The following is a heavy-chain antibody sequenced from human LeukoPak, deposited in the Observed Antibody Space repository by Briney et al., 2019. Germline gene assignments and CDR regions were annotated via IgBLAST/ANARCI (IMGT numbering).Heavy chain of an antibody. Sequence: GGSLRPSCVASGFTVSSNYMSWVRQAPGKGLEWVSVIYSGGSTYYADSVKGRFTISRDNSKNTLYLQMNSLRAEDTAVYYCAREMVEMATFHYYYGMDVWGQGTTVTVSS. CDR3: AREMVEMATFHYYYGMDV. CDR2: IYSGGST. CDR1: GFTVSSNY. D-gene: IGHD5-24*01. V-gene: IGHV3-66*02. J-gene: IGHJ6*02.